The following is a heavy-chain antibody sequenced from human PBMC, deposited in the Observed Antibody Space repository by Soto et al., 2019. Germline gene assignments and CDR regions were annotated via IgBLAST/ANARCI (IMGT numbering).Heavy chain of an antibody. V-gene: IGHV3-33*01. J-gene: IGHJ4*02. CDR2: ISYDGGNK. D-gene: IGHD3-22*01. Sequence: QVQLVESGGGVVQPGRSLRLSCAASGFTFNTYAMHWVRQAPGKGLEWVTVISYDGGNKYYADSVRGRFTISRDNSKNTLYLQMNSLRVEDTAVYYCARDKGSGYSDYWGQGTLVTVSS. CDR3: ARDKGSGYSDY. CDR1: GFTFNTYA.